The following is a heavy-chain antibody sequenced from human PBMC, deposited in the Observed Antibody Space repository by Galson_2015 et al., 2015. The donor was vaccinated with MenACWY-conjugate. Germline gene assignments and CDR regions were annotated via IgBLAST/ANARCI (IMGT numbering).Heavy chain of an antibody. CDR1: GGSITSYY. Sequence: SEHLSLTCPVSGGSITSYYWSWIRQPPGKGLEWIGYMYYSGSATYNPSLKSRVTISVDTSKNQFSLTMTSVTAADTAVYYCARGVNLASMAGYWGQGTLVTVSS. CDR2: MYYSGSA. D-gene: IGHD3-3*02. V-gene: IGHV4-59*01. J-gene: IGHJ4*02. CDR3: ARGVNLASMAGY.